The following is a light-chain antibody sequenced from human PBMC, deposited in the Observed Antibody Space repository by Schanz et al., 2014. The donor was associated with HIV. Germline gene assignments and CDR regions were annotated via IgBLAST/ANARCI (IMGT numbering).Light chain of an antibody. Sequence: QSVLTQPPSASGTPGQRVTISCAGSSSNIGSNTVNWYQQLPGMAPKLLIYSNNQRPSGVPDRFSGSKSGTSASLAINGLQFEDEAEYHCAAWDDSLNGWVFGGGTQLTVL. CDR1: SSNIGSNT. J-gene: IGLJ3*02. V-gene: IGLV1-44*01. CDR3: AAWDDSLNGWV. CDR2: SNN.